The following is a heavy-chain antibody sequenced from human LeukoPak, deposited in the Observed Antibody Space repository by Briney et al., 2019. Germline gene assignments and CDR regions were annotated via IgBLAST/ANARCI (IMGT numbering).Heavy chain of an antibody. D-gene: IGHD2-2*02. CDR3: ARLDRSSTSCYRDYYYGMDV. Sequence: GESLKVSCKGSGYSFTSYWIGWVRQMPGKGLEWMGIIYPGDSDTRYSPSFQGQVTISADKSISTAYLQWSSLKASDTAMYYCARLDRSSTSCYRDYYYGMDVWGQGATVTVSS. J-gene: IGHJ6*02. CDR1: GYSFTSYW. V-gene: IGHV5-51*01. CDR2: IYPGDSDT.